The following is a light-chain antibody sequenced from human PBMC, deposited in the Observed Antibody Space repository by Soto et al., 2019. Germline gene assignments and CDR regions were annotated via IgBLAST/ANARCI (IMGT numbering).Light chain of an antibody. J-gene: IGKJ2*01. V-gene: IGKV1-5*02. Sequence: QICQSPSTLSASVGDRVTIICRASQNIGSWLAWYQQKPGKAPNLLIHDASSLGSGVPLRFSGSGSGTVFTLIIGSLQPDDFATYYCQQYSTYTLGQGTKVDIK. CDR1: QNIGSW. CDR3: QQYSTYT. CDR2: DAS.